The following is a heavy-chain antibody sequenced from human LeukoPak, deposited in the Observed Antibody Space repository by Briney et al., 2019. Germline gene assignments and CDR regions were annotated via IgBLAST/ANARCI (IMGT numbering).Heavy chain of an antibody. CDR2: IYYSGST. CDR1: GGSISSSTYY. V-gene: IGHV4-39*01. CDR3: ARRVYSYCGGDCYSYYFDY. D-gene: IGHD2-21*02. Sequence: PSETLSLTCTVSGGSISSSTYYWGWLRQPPGKGLEWIGNIYYSGSTYYNPSLKSRVTISVDTSKNQFSLKLSSVTAADTAVYYCARRVYSYCGGDCYSYYFDYWGQGTLVTVSS. J-gene: IGHJ4*02.